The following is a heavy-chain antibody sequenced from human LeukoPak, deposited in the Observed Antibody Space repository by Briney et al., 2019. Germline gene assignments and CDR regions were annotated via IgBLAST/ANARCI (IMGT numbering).Heavy chain of an antibody. CDR1: GYTFTDHT. CDR3: ARRYDSRGPVTFDY. D-gene: IGHD3-22*01. CDR2: INPNIGTT. V-gene: IGHV1-2*02. J-gene: IGHJ3*01. Sequence: ASVKVSCEASGYTFTDHTIHWVRQAPGQGLEWMGWINPNIGTTNYAKRFQGRLTVTRDTSINTAFMELSSLNPDDTAVFYCARRYDSRGPVTFDYWGQGTLVTVSS.